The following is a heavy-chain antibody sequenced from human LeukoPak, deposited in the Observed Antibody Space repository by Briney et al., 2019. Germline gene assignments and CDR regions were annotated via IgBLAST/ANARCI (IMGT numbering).Heavy chain of an antibody. CDR3: AMRRGYSYTMNWFDP. J-gene: IGHJ5*02. Sequence: ASVKVSCKASGYTFTDYHISWLRQAPGQGLEWMGWIGPSNGKTNYAQKFQGRVTMTTDTSTSTAYMELRSLRSDDTAVYYCAMRRGYSYTMNWFDPWGQGTLVTVSS. V-gene: IGHV1-18*01. D-gene: IGHD5-18*01. CDR1: GYTFTDYH. CDR2: IGPSNGKT.